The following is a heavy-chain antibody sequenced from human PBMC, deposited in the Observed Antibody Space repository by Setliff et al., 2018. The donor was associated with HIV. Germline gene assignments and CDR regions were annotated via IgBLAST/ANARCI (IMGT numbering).Heavy chain of an antibody. CDR1: GFNFNYSW. Sequence: GGSLRLSCAASGFNFNYSWMHWVRQAPGEGLVWVSRIHYDGTASYADSVKGRFTISRDNAKSTLDLQMNSLRAEDTAVYYCARVRCGSTDCHWGPGTLVTVSS. CDR2: IHYDGTAS. J-gene: IGHJ4*02. CDR3: ARVRCGSTDCH. V-gene: IGHV3-74*01. D-gene: IGHD2-2*01.